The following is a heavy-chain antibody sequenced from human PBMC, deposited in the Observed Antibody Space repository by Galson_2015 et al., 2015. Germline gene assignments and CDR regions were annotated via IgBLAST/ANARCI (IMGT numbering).Heavy chain of an antibody. V-gene: IGHV3-33*01. CDR2: IRNDGSNK. Sequence: SLRLSCAASGFTFSGSGLHWVRQSPGKGLEWVAFIRNDGSNKYYADSVKGLFTITRDNYKSTPYLQMKSLRAEDTAIFYCAGGPGLLVIDFFDCWGQASLVTVSS. CDR3: AGGPGLLVIDFFDC. CDR1: GFTFSGSG. J-gene: IGHJ4*02. D-gene: IGHD3-3*01.